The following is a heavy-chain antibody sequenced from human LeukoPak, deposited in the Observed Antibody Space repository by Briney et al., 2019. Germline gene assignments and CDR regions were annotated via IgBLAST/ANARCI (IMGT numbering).Heavy chain of an antibody. Sequence: ASVTVSCTASGYTFTGYHMHWVRQAPGQGLEWMGGIIPIFGTANYAQKFQGRVTITTDESTSTAYMELSGLRSEDTAVYYCASYCSSTSCYHWMPFDYWGQGTLVTVSS. CDR3: ASYCSSTSCYHWMPFDY. J-gene: IGHJ4*02. V-gene: IGHV1-69*05. D-gene: IGHD2-2*01. CDR1: GYTFTGYH. CDR2: IIPIFGTA.